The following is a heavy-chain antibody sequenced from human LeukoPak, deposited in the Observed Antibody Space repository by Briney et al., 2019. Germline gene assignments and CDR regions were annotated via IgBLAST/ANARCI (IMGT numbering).Heavy chain of an antibody. CDR1: GGSISSYY. J-gene: IGHJ4*02. CDR3: ARNHDSSGYYPDQFDY. D-gene: IGHD3-22*01. V-gene: IGHV4-59*08. Sequence: SETLSLTCTVSGGSISSYYWSWIRQPPGKGLEWIGYIYYSGSTNYNPSLKSRVTISVDTSKNQFSLKLSSVTAADTAVYYCARNHDSSGYYPDQFDYWGQGTLVTVSS. CDR2: IYYSGST.